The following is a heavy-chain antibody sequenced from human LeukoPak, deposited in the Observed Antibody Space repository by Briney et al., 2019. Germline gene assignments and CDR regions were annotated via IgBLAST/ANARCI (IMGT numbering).Heavy chain of an antibody. Sequence: GGSLRLSCAASGFTLSSNNMNWVRQAPSKGLEWVSFISSTSSSIFYAESVKGRFTISRDNAKNSLYLQMNSLRDEDTAVYYCASPSLAEDYWGQGTLVTVSS. J-gene: IGHJ4*02. CDR3: ASPSLAEDY. CDR1: GFTLSSNN. V-gene: IGHV3-21*01. CDR2: ISSTSSSI.